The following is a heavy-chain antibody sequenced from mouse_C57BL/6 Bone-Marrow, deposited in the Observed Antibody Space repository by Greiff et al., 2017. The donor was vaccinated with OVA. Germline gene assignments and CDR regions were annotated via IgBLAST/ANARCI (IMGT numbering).Heavy chain of an antibody. J-gene: IGHJ4*01. CDR2: ISNGGGST. Sequence: EVKLVESGGGLVQPGGSLKLSCAASGFTFSDYYMYWVRQTPEKRLEWVAYISNGGGSTYYPDTVKGRFTISRDNAKNTLYLQLSRLKSEDTAMYYCARQGLWLRRKDYYAMDYWGQGTSVTVSS. D-gene: IGHD2-2*01. V-gene: IGHV5-12*01. CDR1: GFTFSDYY. CDR3: ARQGLWLRRKDYYAMDY.